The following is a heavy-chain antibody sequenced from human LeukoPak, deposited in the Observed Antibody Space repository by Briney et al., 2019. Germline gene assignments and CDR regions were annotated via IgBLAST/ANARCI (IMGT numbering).Heavy chain of an antibody. V-gene: IGHV4-34*01. CDR3: AGVRHRSGPGTFHY. Sequence: SETLSLTCAVYGGSFSGYYWSWIRQPPGKGLEWIGEINHSGSTNYNPSLKSRVTISVDTSKNQFSLKLSSVTAADTAVYYCAGVRHRSGPGTFHYWGQGTLVTVSS. D-gene: IGHD6-19*01. CDR2: INHSGST. J-gene: IGHJ4*02. CDR1: GGSFSGYY.